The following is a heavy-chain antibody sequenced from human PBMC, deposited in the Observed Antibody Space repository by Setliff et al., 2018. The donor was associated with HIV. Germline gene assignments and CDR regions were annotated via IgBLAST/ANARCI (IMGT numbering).Heavy chain of an antibody. CDR3: ARVDMGYYYDSSGYSHFDH. CDR1: GYGFPTYW. CDR2: IYPDESDS. D-gene: IGHD3-22*01. J-gene: IGHJ4*02. V-gene: IGHV5-51*01. Sequence: GESLKISCKGSGYGFPTYWIAWVRQMPGKGLEWMGVIYPDESDSRYSPSFRGQVTISADKSINTAYLQWSSLKASDTAMYYCARVDMGYYYDSSGYSHFDHWGQGTLVTVSS.